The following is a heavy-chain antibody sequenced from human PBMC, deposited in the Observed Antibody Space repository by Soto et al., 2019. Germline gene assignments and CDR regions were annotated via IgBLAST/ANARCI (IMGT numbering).Heavy chain of an antibody. J-gene: IGHJ3*02. CDR2: IAYDGSNA. D-gene: IGHD2-15*01. CDR3: AREGRYCSGGSCYGDAFDI. V-gene: IGHV3-30*14. Sequence: PGGSLRLSCAASGFTFRNHAMHWVRQAPGKGLECLAVIAYDGSNAFYRDSVKGRFTVSRDNSKNTLYLQMNSLRAEDTAVYYCAREGRYCSGGSCYGDAFDIWGQGTMVTVSS. CDR1: GFTFRNHA.